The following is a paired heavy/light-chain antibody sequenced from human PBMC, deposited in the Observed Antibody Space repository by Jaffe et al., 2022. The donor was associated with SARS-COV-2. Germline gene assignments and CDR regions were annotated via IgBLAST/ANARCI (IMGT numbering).Light chain of an antibody. CDR1: QDIYNY. V-gene: IGKV1-33*01. CDR2: DAS. CDR3: QQYDNLPLT. J-gene: IGKJ4*01. Sequence: DIQMTQSPSSLSASVGDRVTITCQASQDIYNYLNWYQQRPGKAPKLLIYDASNVESGVPSRFSGSGSGTDFTFTISSLQPEDIATYYCQQYDNLPLTFGGGTKVEIK.
Heavy chain of an antibody. Sequence: QVQLVQSGAEVKKPGSSVKVSCKSAGGSFSRYTISWVRQAPGQGLEWMGRIIPILGTTNYTQKFQGRVTITADRPTTTAYLELSSLRSEDTAVYYCARTLRSSGAYYYWGQGTLVIVSS. J-gene: IGHJ4*02. CDR3: ARTLRSSGAYYY. CDR2: IIPILGTT. CDR1: GGSFSRYT. D-gene: IGHD3-22*01. V-gene: IGHV1-69*08.